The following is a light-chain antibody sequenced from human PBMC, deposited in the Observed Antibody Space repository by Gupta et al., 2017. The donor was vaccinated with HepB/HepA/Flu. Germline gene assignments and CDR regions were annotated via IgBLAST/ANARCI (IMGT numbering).Light chain of an antibody. CDR1: SSNIGSNT. J-gene: IGLJ1*01. CDR2: SNN. V-gene: IGLV1-44*01. Sequence: QSVLPQPPSASGTPGQRVTISCSGSSSNIGSNTVNWYQQLPGTAPKLLIYSNNQRPSGVPDRFSGSKSGTSASLAISGLQSEDEADYYCAAWDDSLNGPLFGTGTKVTVL. CDR3: AAWDDSLNGPL.